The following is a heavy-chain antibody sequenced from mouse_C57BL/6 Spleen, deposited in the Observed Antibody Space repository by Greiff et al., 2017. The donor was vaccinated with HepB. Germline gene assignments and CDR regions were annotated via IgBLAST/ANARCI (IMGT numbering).Heavy chain of an antibody. CDR1: GFSFNTYA. V-gene: IGHV10-1*01. J-gene: IGHJ3*01. CDR2: IRSKSNNYAT. D-gene: IGHD3-2*02. CDR3: VRHGDSSGYGFAY. Sequence: DVKLVESGGGLVQPKGSLKLSCAASGFSFNTYAMNWVRQAPGKGLEWVARIRSKSNNYATYYADSVKDRFTISRDDSESMLYLQMNNLKTEDTAMYYCVRHGDSSGYGFAYWGQGTLVTVSA.